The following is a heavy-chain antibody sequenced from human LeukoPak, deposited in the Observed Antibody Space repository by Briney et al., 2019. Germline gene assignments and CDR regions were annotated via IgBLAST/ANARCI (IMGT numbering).Heavy chain of an antibody. CDR3: ARDGSTYGTR. D-gene: IGHD1-7*01. CDR2: VSHDGTEK. J-gene: IGHJ4*02. V-gene: IGHV3-30*03. CDR1: GFTFNNYG. Sequence: PGGTLRLSCEASGFTFNNYGLHWVRQAPGKGLEWVAVVSHDGTEKNYPNSVKGRFTISRDNSKNTLYLQMNSLRAEDTAVYYCARDGSTYGTRWGQGTLVTVSS.